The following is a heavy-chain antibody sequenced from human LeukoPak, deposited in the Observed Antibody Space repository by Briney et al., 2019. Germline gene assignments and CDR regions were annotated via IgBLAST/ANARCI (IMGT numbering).Heavy chain of an antibody. CDR3: ARDLAYYGSGSYYYYGMDV. D-gene: IGHD3-10*01. CDR1: GGTFSSYA. Sequence: SVTVSCKASGGTFSSYAISWVRQAPGQGLEWMGGIIPIFGTANYAQKFQGRVTITADESTSTAYMELSSLRSEDTAVYYCARDLAYYGSGSYYYYGMDVWGQGTTVTVSS. V-gene: IGHV1-69*13. CDR2: IIPIFGTA. J-gene: IGHJ6*02.